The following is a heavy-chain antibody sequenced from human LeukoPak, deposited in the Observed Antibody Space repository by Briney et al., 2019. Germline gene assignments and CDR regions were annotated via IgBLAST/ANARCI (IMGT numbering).Heavy chain of an antibody. J-gene: IGHJ6*02. CDR1: GYTFTSYD. CDR2: MNPNSGNT. Sequence: ASVKVSCKASGYTFTSYDINWVRRATGQGLEWMGWMNPNSGNTGYAQKFQGRVTMTRNTSISTAYMELSSLRSEDTAVYYCASKEPGSSYYYYYYGMDVWGQGTTVTVSS. D-gene: IGHD1-26*01. CDR3: ASKEPGSSYYYYYYGMDV. V-gene: IGHV1-8*01.